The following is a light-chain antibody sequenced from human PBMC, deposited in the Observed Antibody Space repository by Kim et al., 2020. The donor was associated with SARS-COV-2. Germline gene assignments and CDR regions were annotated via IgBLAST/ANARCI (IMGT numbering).Light chain of an antibody. J-gene: IGLJ3*02. CDR3: SAWDISLRTWV. Sequence: HTDTLTYTGNGNDVGNLGAAWLHQHQAQPPQLLSYRNNNRPSGISERLSASRAGNTATLTIAGLQPEDEADYYCSAWDISLRTWVFGGGNQLTFL. CDR2: RNN. CDR1: GNDVGNLG. V-gene: IGLV10-54*01.